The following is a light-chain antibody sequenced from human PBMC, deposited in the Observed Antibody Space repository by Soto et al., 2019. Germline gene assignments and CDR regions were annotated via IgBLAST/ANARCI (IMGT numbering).Light chain of an antibody. CDR2: GAS. Sequence: EIVMTQSPATLSVSPGERATLSCRASQSVSRNLAWYRQKPGQAPRLLIYGASTRATGTPARFSGSGSGTEFTLTISSLHSEDFAVYYCQQYNGWPYTFGQGTKLEIK. J-gene: IGKJ2*01. V-gene: IGKV3-15*01. CDR3: QQYNGWPYT. CDR1: QSVSRN.